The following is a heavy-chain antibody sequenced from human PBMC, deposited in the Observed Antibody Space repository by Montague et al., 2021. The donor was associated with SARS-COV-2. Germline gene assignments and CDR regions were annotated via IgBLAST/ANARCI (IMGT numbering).Heavy chain of an antibody. J-gene: IGHJ6*02. D-gene: IGHD3-10*01. CDR1: VFSFSSYG. CDR3: SKDNQNYYGSGSYYNYYYNSMDV. Sequence: SLRLSCAASVFSFSSYGMHWVRQAPGKGLEWVAATWYDGSNKYYADSVKGRFTISRDNSKNTLSLQMNSLRADDTAVYYYSKDNQNYYGSGSYYNYYYNSMDVWGQGTTVTVSS. V-gene: IGHV3-33*06. CDR2: TWYDGSNK.